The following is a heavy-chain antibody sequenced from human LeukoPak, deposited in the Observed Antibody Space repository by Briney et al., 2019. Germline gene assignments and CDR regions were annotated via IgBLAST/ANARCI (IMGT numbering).Heavy chain of an antibody. Sequence: GGSLRLSCAASGFTFSNAWMSWVRQAPGKGLEWVSAISGSGGSTYYADSVKGRFTISRDNSKNTLYLQMNSLRAEDTAVYYCAKDRSTSPLPDYWGQGTLVTVSS. CDR2: ISGSGGST. CDR1: GFTFSNAW. D-gene: IGHD2-2*01. CDR3: AKDRSTSPLPDY. J-gene: IGHJ4*02. V-gene: IGHV3-23*01.